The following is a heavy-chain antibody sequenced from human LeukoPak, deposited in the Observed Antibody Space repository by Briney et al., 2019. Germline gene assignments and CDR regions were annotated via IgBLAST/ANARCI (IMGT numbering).Heavy chain of an antibody. V-gene: IGHV3-48*04. CDR3: ARVGGGSYFDAFDI. J-gene: IGHJ3*02. Sequence: PGGSLRLSCAASGFTFSSYNMNWVRQAPGKGLEWVSYITGSSSTIYYADSVKGRFTISRDNAKNSLYLQMNSLRAEDTAVYYCARVGGGSYFDAFDIWGQGTMVTVSS. D-gene: IGHD1-26*01. CDR1: GFTFSSYN. CDR2: ITGSSSTI.